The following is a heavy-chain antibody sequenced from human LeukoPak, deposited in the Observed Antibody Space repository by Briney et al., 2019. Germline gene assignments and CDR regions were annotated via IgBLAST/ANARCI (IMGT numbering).Heavy chain of an antibody. J-gene: IGHJ4*02. D-gene: IGHD6-19*01. CDR2: ISGGTR. CDR1: GFTFGDYL. Sequence: GGSLRLSCTASGFTFGDYLMSWFRQAPGKGLEWIGFISGGTREYAASVKGRFTIPRDDSTSIAYLQRNSLTTEDTAVYYCSRGSGWLSVYWGQGTLVTVSS. CDR3: SRGSGWLSVY. V-gene: IGHV3-49*03.